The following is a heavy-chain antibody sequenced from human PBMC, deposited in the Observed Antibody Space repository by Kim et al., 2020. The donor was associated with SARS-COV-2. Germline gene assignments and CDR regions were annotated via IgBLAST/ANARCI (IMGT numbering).Heavy chain of an antibody. J-gene: IGHJ4*02. CDR2: T. V-gene: IGHV3-72*01. CDR3: ARGYSGSGSYDY. Sequence: TVYAASVKGRVTISRDDSKNSLYLQMNSLKTEDTAVYYCARGYSGSGSYDYWGQGTLVTVSS. D-gene: IGHD3-10*01.